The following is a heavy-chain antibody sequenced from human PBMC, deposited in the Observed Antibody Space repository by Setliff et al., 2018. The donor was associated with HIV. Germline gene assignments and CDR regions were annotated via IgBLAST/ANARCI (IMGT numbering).Heavy chain of an antibody. D-gene: IGHD3-10*01. V-gene: IGHV3-30*02. CDR3: AKDKGQKYADY. CDR2: IRSDGSNK. Sequence: PGESLKISCATSGLTFSNCGMHWVRQAPGKGPEWVASIRSDGSNKYYADSVTGRFTISRDDSKNTLYLQMNSLRAEDTAVYYCAKDKGQKYADYWGQGTMVTVSS. CDR1: GLTFSNCG. J-gene: IGHJ4*02.